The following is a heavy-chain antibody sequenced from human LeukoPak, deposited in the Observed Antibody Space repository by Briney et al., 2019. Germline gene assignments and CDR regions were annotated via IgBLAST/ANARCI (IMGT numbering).Heavy chain of an antibody. Sequence: GGSLGLSCAATGFTFTDYAMGWGRQAQGKGLEWVSSISRSGSTTYYADSVKGRFTFSRDNSKNTLDLQMDSLRVEDTARYYCARGSIMLSVGGQGTLVTVTS. D-gene: IGHD2-21*01. J-gene: IGHJ4*02. V-gene: IGHV3-23*01. CDR1: GFTFTDYA. CDR2: ISRSGSTT. CDR3: ARGSIMLSV.